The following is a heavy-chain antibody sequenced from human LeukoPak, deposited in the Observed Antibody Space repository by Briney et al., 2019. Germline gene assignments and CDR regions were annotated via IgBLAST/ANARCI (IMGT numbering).Heavy chain of an antibody. CDR2: ISGGGART. CDR1: GFYFVSYA. D-gene: IGHD3-22*01. CDR3: ARGGQWLSNRHYYYMDV. Sequence: GGSLRLSCAGSGFYFVSYAMTWVRQAPGKGLEWVSAISGGGARTFYADSVKGRFTISRDNSKNTLYLQVDSLRAEDTAVYSCARGGQWLSNRHYYYMDVWGKGTTVTVSS. J-gene: IGHJ6*03. V-gene: IGHV3-23*01.